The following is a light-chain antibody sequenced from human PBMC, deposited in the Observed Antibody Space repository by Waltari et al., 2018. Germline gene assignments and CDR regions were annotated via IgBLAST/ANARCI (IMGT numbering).Light chain of an antibody. Sequence: DIQMTQSPSSLSASVGDRVTITCQASQDISNYLNWYQQKPGKDPKLLIYDASNLETGVPSRFSGSGSGTDFTFTISSLQPEDIATYYCQQYDNLLPTFGPGTKVDIK. CDR3: QQYDNLLPT. V-gene: IGKV1-33*01. CDR2: DAS. CDR1: QDISNY. J-gene: IGKJ3*01.